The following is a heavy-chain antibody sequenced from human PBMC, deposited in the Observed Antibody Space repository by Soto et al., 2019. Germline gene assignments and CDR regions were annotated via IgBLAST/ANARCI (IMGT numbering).Heavy chain of an antibody. J-gene: IGHJ5*02. CDR2: IYYGGST. D-gene: IGHD5-12*01. Sequence: PSETLSLTCSVSGDSITSYYWSWVRQPPGRGLEWIGYIYYGGSTNYNPSLKSRVTISVDTSKNQFSLKLSSVTAADTAVYYCARPRSLGYSGYEHWFDHWGQGTLVTVPS. CDR1: GDSITSYY. V-gene: IGHV4-59*08. CDR3: ARPRSLGYSGYEHWFDH.